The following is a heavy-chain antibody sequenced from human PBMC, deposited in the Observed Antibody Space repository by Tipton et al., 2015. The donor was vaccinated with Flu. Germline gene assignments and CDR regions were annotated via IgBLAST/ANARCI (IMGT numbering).Heavy chain of an antibody. CDR2: IYSGGGS. D-gene: IGHD6-25*01. V-gene: IGHV3-53*01. Sequence: QLVQSGGGLIQRGGSLRLSCGVSGFSVRTNHLSWVRQAPGTGLECVSVIYSGGGSYYADSVRGRFTISRDNSRDTVYLQMNSLRAEDTAVYYCVRVTPAAQTYGMDVWGQGTTVTVSS. CDR3: VRVTPAAQTYGMDV. J-gene: IGHJ6*02. CDR1: GFSVRTNH.